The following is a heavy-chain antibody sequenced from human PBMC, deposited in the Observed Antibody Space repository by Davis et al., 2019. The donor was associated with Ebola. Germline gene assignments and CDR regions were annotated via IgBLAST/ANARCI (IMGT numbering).Heavy chain of an antibody. CDR2: ISGSGGST. CDR1: GFTFSSYW. D-gene: IGHD4-23*01. CDR3: AVTGGNSSPDY. J-gene: IGHJ4*02. V-gene: IGHV3-23*01. Sequence: GESLKISCAASGFTFSSYWMSWVRQAPGKGLEWVSAISGSGGSTYYADSVKGRFTISRDNSKNTLYLQMNSLRAEDTAVYYCAVTGGNSSPDYWGQGTLVTVSS.